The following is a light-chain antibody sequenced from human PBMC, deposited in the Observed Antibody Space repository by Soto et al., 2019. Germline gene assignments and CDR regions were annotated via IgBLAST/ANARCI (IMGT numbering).Light chain of an antibody. J-gene: IGKJ4*01. CDR1: QPITKF. V-gene: IGKV1-39*01. CDR3: QQSDSAPLT. CDR2: LAS. Sequence: DIQMTQSPSSLSASVGDRVTITCRSSQPITKFLNWYQHKPGTAPKLLIYLASNLQSGVPSRFSGSGSGTDFTLTISSLQPEDFATYFCQQSDSAPLTFGGGTRVEIQ.